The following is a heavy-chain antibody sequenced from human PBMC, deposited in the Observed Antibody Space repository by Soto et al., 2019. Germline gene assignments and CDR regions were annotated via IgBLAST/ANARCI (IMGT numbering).Heavy chain of an antibody. CDR3: ASRASR. CDR1: GFTFSSSE. D-gene: IGHD1-26*01. V-gene: IGHV3-48*03. J-gene: IGHJ3*01. Sequence: GGSLRLSCAASGFTFSSSEMYWVRQAPGKGLEWVSYIHPSGQPIFYANSVKGRFTISRDNAKNSLYLQMSSLRAEDSAVYYCASRASRWGQGTMVTVSS. CDR2: IHPSGQPI.